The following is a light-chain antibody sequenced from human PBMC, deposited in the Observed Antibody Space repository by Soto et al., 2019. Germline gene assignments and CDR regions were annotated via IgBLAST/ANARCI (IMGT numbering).Light chain of an antibody. CDR1: SSDVGAYNF. J-gene: IGLJ3*02. Sequence: QSALTQPASVSGSPGQSITISCTGTSSDVGAYNFVSWYQQFPGKAPKLLIFDDSIRPSGVPDRFSASTSGTSAFLAITGLQAEDEADYYCQSYDTSLRGSVFGGGTKLTVL. CDR2: DDS. V-gene: IGLV2-14*01. CDR3: QSYDTSLRGSV.